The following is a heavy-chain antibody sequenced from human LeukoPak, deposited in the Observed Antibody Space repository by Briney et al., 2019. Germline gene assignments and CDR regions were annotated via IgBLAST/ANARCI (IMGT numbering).Heavy chain of an antibody. Sequence: SETLSLICSVSGDSISSGGFYWHWIRQHPEKGLEWIGYIYSTGTTYYNPSLTSRLTMSLDTSKNQFSLKVTSVTAADTAVYFCARDRPDSTSPTTVGRFDPWGQGTLVTVSS. D-gene: IGHD2-2*01. J-gene: IGHJ5*02. CDR1: GDSISSGGFY. CDR3: ARDRPDSTSPTTVGRFDP. CDR2: IYSTGTT. V-gene: IGHV4-31*03.